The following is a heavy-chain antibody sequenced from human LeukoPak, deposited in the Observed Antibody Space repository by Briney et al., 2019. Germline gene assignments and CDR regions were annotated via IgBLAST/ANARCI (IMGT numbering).Heavy chain of an antibody. CDR1: GGSIRSYY. D-gene: IGHD1-26*01. V-gene: IGHV4-59*01. Sequence: KPSETLSLTCTVSGGSIRSYYWSWIRQPPGKGLEWIGYIYYSGSTNYNPSLKSRVTISVDTSKNQFSLKLSSVTAADTAVYYCARDATENAFDIWGQGTMVTVSS. CDR3: ARDATENAFDI. J-gene: IGHJ3*02. CDR2: IYYSGST.